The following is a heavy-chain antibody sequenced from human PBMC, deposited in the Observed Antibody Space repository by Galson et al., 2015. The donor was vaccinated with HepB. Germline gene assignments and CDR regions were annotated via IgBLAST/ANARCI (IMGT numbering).Heavy chain of an antibody. CDR2: INSDGGST. J-gene: IGHJ4*02. D-gene: IGHD3-22*01. CDR3: ASPSVVARDH. Sequence: SLRLSCAASGFTFSTYWMHWVRQVPGEGLGWVSLINSDGGSTSYADSVKGRFTASRDNAKNTLYLQMNSLRAEDAAVYYCASPSVVARDHWGQGTLVTVSS. V-gene: IGHV3-74*01. CDR1: GFTFSTYW.